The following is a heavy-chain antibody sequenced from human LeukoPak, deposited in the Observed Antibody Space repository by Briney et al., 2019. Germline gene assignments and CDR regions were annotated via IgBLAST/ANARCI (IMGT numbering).Heavy chain of an antibody. V-gene: IGHV3-48*04. CDR2: ISSSSSTI. CDR1: GFTFSSYG. CDR3: ARDVFWTLWFGESPGYFDY. J-gene: IGHJ4*02. Sequence: QPGTSLRLSCAASGFTFSSYGMHWVRQAPGKGLEWVSYISSSSSTIYYADSVKGRFTISRDNAKNSLYLQMNSLRAEDTAVYYCARDVFWTLWFGESPGYFDYWGQGTLVTVSS. D-gene: IGHD3-10*01.